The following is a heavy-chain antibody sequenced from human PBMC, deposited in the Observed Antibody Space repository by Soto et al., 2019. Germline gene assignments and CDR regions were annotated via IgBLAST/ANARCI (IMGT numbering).Heavy chain of an antibody. D-gene: IGHD2-15*01. V-gene: IGHV3-23*01. J-gene: IGHJ4*02. CDR1: GFTFSSYA. Sequence: EVQLLESGGGLVQPGGSLRLSCAASGFTFSSYAMSWVRQAPGKGLEWVSAISGSGGSTYYADSVKGRFTISRDNSKNTLYLQINSLRAEDTAVYYCAKATGGFGVYFDYWGQGTLVTVSS. CDR3: AKATGGFGVYFDY. CDR2: ISGSGGST.